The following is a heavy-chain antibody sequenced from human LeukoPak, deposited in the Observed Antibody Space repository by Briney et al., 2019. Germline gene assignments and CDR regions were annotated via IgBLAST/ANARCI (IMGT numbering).Heavy chain of an antibody. CDR2: IRYDGSDK. Sequence: GGSLRLSCAASGFTFSSYGMHWVRQAPGKGLEWVAFIRYDGSDKYYADSVKGRFTISRDNSKNTLYLQMNSLRAGDTAVYYCAKGSKLVVITRDHYMAVWGKGTTVTISS. V-gene: IGHV3-30*02. J-gene: IGHJ6*03. D-gene: IGHD3-22*01. CDR3: AKGSKLVVITRDHYMAV. CDR1: GFTFSSYG.